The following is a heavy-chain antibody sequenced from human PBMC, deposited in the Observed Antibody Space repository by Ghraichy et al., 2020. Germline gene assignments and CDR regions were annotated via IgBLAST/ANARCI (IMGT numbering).Heavy chain of an antibody. D-gene: IGHD2-2*01. CDR3: AKRGRYVVPAEGYFDY. V-gene: IGHV3-23*01. CDR2: ISDSGGST. Sequence: GESLNISCAASGFTFSSYAMSWVRQAPGKGLEWVSVISDSGGSTYYADSVQGRFTISRDNSKNTLYLQMNSLRAEDTAVYYCAKRGRYVVPAEGYFDYLGQGTLVTVSS. J-gene: IGHJ4*02. CDR1: GFTFSSYA.